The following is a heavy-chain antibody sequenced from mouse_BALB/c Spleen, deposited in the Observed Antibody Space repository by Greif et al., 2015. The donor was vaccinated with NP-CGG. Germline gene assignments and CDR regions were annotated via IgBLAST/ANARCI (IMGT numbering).Heavy chain of an antibody. J-gene: IGHJ2*01. CDR1: GYTFTDYA. CDR3: ARGYDTTVVEDYFDY. CDR2: ISTYYGDA. Sequence: VKLQESGAELVRPGVSVKISCKGSGYTFTDYAMHWVKQSHAKSLEWIGVISTYYGDASYNQKFKGKATMTVDKSSSTAYMELARLTSEDSSIYYCARGYDTTVVEDYFDYWGQGTTLTVSS. V-gene: IGHV1S137*01. D-gene: IGHD1-1*01.